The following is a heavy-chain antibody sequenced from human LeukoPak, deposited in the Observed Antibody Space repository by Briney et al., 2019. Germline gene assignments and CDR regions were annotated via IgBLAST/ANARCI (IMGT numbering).Heavy chain of an antibody. J-gene: IGHJ6*03. CDR1: GGTFSSYA. D-gene: IGHD1-26*01. V-gene: IGHV1-69*06. Sequence: ASVKVSCKASGGTFSSYAISWVRQAPGQGLEWMGGIIPIFGTANYAQKFQGRVTITADKSTSTAYMELSSLRSEDTAVYYCARGGASGSYSSYYMDVWGKGATVTVSS. CDR2: IIPIFGTA. CDR3: ARGGASGSYSSYYMDV.